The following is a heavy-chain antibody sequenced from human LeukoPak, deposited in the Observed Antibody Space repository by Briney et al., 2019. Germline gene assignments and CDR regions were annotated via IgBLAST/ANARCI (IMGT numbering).Heavy chain of an antibody. CDR2: IIPIFGTA. V-gene: IGHV1-69*05. Sequence: ASVTVSCKASGGTFSSYAISWVRQAPGQGLEWMGGIIPIFGTANYAQKFQGRVTITTDESTSTAYMELSSLRSEDTAVYYCASMRRLTLNWFDPWGQGTLVTVSS. CDR3: ASMRRLTLNWFDP. D-gene: IGHD2/OR15-2a*01. J-gene: IGHJ5*02. CDR1: GGTFSSYA.